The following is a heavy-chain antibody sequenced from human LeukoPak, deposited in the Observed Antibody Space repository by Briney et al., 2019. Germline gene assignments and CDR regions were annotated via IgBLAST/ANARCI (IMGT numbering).Heavy chain of an antibody. CDR2: ISSSVSTI. Sequence: QPGGSLRLSCAASGFTFSSYEMNWVRQAPGKGLEWVSYISSSVSTIYYADSVKGRFTISRDNARNSLYLQMNSLRAEDTAVYYCARLDYYGSGSYFDYWGQGTLVTVSS. D-gene: IGHD3-10*01. J-gene: IGHJ4*02. CDR3: ARLDYYGSGSYFDY. V-gene: IGHV3-48*03. CDR1: GFTFSSYE.